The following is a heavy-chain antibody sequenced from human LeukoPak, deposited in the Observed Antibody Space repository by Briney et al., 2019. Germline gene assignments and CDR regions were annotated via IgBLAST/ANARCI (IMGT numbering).Heavy chain of an antibody. CDR1: GYTFTSYD. D-gene: IGHD6-13*01. Sequence: ASVKVSCKASGYTFTSYDINWVRQATGQGLEWMGWMNPNSGNTGYAQKFQGRVTMTRNTSISTAYMELSSLRSEDTAVYYCXRGGYSSSWYAPRGNAFDIWGQGTMVTVSS. CDR3: XRGGYSSSWYAPRGNAFDI. CDR2: MNPNSGNT. J-gene: IGHJ3*02. V-gene: IGHV1-8*01.